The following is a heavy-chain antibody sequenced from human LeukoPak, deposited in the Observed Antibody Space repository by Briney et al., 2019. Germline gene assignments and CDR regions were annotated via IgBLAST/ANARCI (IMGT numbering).Heavy chain of an antibody. CDR3: AREASGNYHVFDS. D-gene: IGHD1-26*01. Sequence: GGSLRLSCEASGFSFSNYFISWIRQAPGKGLEWVSYITNSGRSTNYAVAVKGRFTISRDNAKKSVYLEMTDLRAEDTAVYYCAREASGNYHVFDSWGQGTLVTVSS. V-gene: IGHV3-11*04. CDR1: GFSFSNYF. CDR2: ITNSGRST. J-gene: IGHJ4*02.